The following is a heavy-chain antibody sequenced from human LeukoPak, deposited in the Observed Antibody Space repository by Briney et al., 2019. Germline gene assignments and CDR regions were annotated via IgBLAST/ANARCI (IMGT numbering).Heavy chain of an antibody. Sequence: ASVKVSCKASGYTFTGYYMHWVRQAPGQGLEWMGWINPNSGGTNYAQKFQGRVTMTRDTSISTAYMELSRLRSDDTAVYYCAREFPPPGYYYYGMDVWGQGTTVTASS. CDR1: GYTFTGYY. CDR2: INPNSGGT. J-gene: IGHJ6*02. CDR3: AREFPPPGYYYYGMDV. D-gene: IGHD3-10*01. V-gene: IGHV1-2*02.